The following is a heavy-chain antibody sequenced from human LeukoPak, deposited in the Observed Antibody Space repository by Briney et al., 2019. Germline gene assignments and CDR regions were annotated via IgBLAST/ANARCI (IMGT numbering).Heavy chain of an antibody. J-gene: IGHJ6*02. CDR3: ARGGVSGEEFSGMDV. Sequence: ASVKVSCKASGYTFTSYAMNWVRQATGQGLEWMGWINTNTGNPTYAQGFTGRFVFSLDTSVSTAYLQISSLKAEDTAEYYCARGGVSGEEFSGMDVWGQGTTVTVSS. D-gene: IGHD2-15*01. CDR2: INTNTGNP. CDR1: GYTFTSYA. V-gene: IGHV7-4-1*02.